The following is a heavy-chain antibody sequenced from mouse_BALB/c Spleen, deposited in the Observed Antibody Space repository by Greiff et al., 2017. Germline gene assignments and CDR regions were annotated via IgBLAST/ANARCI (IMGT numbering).Heavy chain of an antibody. D-gene: IGHD2-1*01. Sequence: VQLQQSGAELVRPGALVKLSCKASGFNIKDYYMHWVKQRPEQGLEWIGWIDPENGNTIYDPKFQGKASITADTSSNTAYLQLSSLTSENTAVYYCAPYGKGAYWGQGTLVTVSA. CDR2: IDPENGNT. CDR3: APYGKGAY. V-gene: IGHV14-1*02. J-gene: IGHJ3*01. CDR1: GFNIKDYY.